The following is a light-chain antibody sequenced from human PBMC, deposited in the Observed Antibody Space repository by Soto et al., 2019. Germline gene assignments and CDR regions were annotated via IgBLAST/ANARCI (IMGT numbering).Light chain of an antibody. CDR2: AAS. Sequence: DIQMTQSPSSLTTSVGDRVTITCRASQGISNYLAWYQQKPGKVPKLLIYAASTLQSGVPSRFSGSGSGTDFTLTISSLQPEDVATYYCQKYNSAPCTVGQGTKVEIK. CDR1: QGISNY. J-gene: IGKJ1*01. V-gene: IGKV1-27*01. CDR3: QKYNSAPCT.